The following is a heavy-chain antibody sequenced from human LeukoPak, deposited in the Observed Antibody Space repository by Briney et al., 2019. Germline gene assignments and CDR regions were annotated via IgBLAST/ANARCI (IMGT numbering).Heavy chain of an antibody. V-gene: IGHV1-46*01. CDR3: AREIGPIQLHLWGSAFDY. J-gene: IGHJ4*02. CDR2: INPSGGST. Sequence: ASVKVSCKASGYTFTNYYIHWVRQAPGQGLECMGIINPSGGSTSYAQKFQGRVTMTRDTSTSTVYMKLSSLRSEDTAVYYCAREIGPIQLHLWGSAFDYWGQGTLVTVSS. CDR1: GYTFTNYY. D-gene: IGHD5-18*01.